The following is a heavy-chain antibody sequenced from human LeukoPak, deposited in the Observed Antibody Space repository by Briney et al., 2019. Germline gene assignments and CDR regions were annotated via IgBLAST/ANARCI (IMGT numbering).Heavy chain of an antibody. CDR1: GYPFSAHF. CDR3: ARDNAGNIDY. CDR2: IDTTTGNP. Sequence: ASVRVSCKASGYPFSAHFLNWVRQAPGQGLEWMGNIDTTTGNPRYAQDFTGRFVFSLDTSVSTAYLQISSLKAEDTAVYYCARDNAGNIDYWGQGTLVTVSS. D-gene: IGHD2/OR15-2a*01. V-gene: IGHV7-4-1*02. J-gene: IGHJ4*02.